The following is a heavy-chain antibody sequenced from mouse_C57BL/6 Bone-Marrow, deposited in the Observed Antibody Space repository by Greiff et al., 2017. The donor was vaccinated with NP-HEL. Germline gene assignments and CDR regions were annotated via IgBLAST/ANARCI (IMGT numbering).Heavy chain of an antibody. J-gene: IGHJ3*01. CDR3: ARPYGSSSFAY. Sequence: VNLVESGAELVMPGASVKLSCKASGYTFTSYWMHWVKQRPGQGLEWIGEIDPSDSYTNYNQKFKGKSTLTVDKSSSTAYMQLSSLTSEDSAVYYCARPYGSSSFAYWGQGTLVTVSA. CDR1: GYTFTSYW. CDR2: IDPSDSYT. V-gene: IGHV1-69*01. D-gene: IGHD1-1*01.